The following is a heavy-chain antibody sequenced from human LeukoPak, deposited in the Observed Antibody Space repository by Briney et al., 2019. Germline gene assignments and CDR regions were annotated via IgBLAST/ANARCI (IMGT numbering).Heavy chain of an antibody. CDR2: ISSGGGT. CDR1: GFTVSSNS. V-gene: IGHV3-66*01. CDR3: ARDWGGMPFDS. J-gene: IGHJ4*02. Sequence: PGRSLRLSCAASGFTVSSNSMSWVRQAPGKGLEWVSLISSGGGTYYADSVKGRFTISRDNSKNTLYLQMNSLRAEDTAVFYCARDWGGMPFDSWGQGTLVTVSS. D-gene: IGHD2-8*02.